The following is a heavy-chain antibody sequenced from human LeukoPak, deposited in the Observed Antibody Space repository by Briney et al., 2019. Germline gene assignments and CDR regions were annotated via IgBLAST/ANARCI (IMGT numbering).Heavy chain of an antibody. V-gene: IGHV3-7*03. Sequence: PGGSLRLSCAASGFTFSNYWMTWVRQAPGKGLEWVANINQDESVKYYVDSLKGRFTVSRDNAKNSLYLQMNSLRAEDTAVYYCAGSGYYLVWGQGTLVTVSS. CDR1: GFTFSNYW. D-gene: IGHD3-22*01. CDR3: AGSGYYLV. J-gene: IGHJ4*02. CDR2: INQDESVK.